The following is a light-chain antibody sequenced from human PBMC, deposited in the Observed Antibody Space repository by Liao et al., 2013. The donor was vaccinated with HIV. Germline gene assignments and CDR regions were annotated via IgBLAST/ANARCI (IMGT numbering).Light chain of an antibody. CDR1: KLGDKY. CDR2: EDT. V-gene: IGLV3-1*01. CDR3: QAWDSNSWV. Sequence: SYELTQPPSVSVSPGQTASVTCSGDKLGDKYVSWYQQRPGQSPVLVIYEDTKRPSGIPERFSGSNSGNTATLTISGTQALDEADYYCQAWDSNSWVFGGGTE. J-gene: IGLJ3*02.